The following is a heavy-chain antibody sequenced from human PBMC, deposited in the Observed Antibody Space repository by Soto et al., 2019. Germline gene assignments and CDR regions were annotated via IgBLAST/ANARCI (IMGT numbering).Heavy chain of an antibody. CDR3: AKTTGYYHF. CDR2: VGIGGDV. V-gene: IGHV3-23*01. Sequence: GGSLRLSCAASGLTFSAYAMTWVRQAPGEGLEWVSAVGIGGDVYYADSVKGRFTISRDNSRDTVFLQMNSLRVEDTAVYFCAKTTGYYHFWSQGTLVTVSS. D-gene: IGHD3-3*01. J-gene: IGHJ4*02. CDR1: GLTFSAYA.